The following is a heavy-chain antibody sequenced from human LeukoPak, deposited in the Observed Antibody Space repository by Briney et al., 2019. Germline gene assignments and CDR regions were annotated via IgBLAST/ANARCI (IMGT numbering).Heavy chain of an antibody. CDR2: MNHSGST. CDR1: GGSFSGYY. Sequence: PSETLSLTCAVYGGSFSGYYWSWIRQPPGKGLEWIGEMNHSGSTNYNPSLKSRVTISVDTSKNQFSLKLSSVTAADTAVYYCARGRITMVRGVKLDPWGQGTLVTVSS. D-gene: IGHD3-10*01. V-gene: IGHV4-34*01. CDR3: ARGRITMVRGVKLDP. J-gene: IGHJ5*02.